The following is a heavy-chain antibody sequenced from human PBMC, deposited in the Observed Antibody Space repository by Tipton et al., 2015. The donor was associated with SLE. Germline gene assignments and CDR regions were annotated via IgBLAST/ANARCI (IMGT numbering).Heavy chain of an antibody. D-gene: IGHD2-15*01. Sequence: GLVKPSETLSLTCTVSGGSISSGTYYWSWIRQPAGKGLEWIGRIYTSGSTNYNPSPKSRVTISVDTSKNQFSLKLSSVTAADTAVYYCARDRGVVDYWGQGTLVTVSS. CDR2: IYTSGST. CDR3: ARDRGVVDY. CDR1: GGSISSGTYY. J-gene: IGHJ4*02. V-gene: IGHV4-61*02.